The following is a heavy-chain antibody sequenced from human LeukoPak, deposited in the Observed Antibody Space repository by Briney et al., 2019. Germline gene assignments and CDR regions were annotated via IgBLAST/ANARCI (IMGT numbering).Heavy chain of an antibody. Sequence: GRSLRLSCAASGFTFDDYAMHWVRQAPGKGLEWVSGISWNSGSIGYADSVKGRFTISRDNAKNSLYLQMNSLRAEDTALYYCAKDIALRITILDAFDIWGQGTMVTVSS. CDR3: AKDIALRITILDAFDI. J-gene: IGHJ3*02. D-gene: IGHD3-3*01. CDR2: ISWNSGSI. CDR1: GFTFDDYA. V-gene: IGHV3-9*01.